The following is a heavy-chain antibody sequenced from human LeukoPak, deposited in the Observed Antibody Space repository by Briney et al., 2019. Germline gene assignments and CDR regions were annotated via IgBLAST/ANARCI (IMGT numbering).Heavy chain of an antibody. CDR1: GYTFNSYG. D-gene: IGHD3-10*01. Sequence: GASVKVSCKASGYTFNSYGIIWVRQAPGQGLEWMGWISTYNDNTNSAQKLQGRVTMTTDTSTSTAYMELRSLRSDDTAVYYCARAASWIGELSKIPFDYWGQGTLVTVSS. V-gene: IGHV1-18*01. CDR3: ARAASWIGELSKIPFDY. CDR2: ISTYNDNT. J-gene: IGHJ4*02.